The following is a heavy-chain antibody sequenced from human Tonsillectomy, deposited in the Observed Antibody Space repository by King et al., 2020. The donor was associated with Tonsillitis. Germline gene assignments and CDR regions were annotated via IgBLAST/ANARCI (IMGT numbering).Heavy chain of an antibody. CDR3: ARDFGSGSYYEYYYYYGIDV. CDR1: GFTVSSNY. Sequence: DVQLVESGGGLVQPGGSLRLSCAASGFTVSSNYMSWVRQAPGKGLEWVSVIYGGGSTYYADSVKGRFTISRDNSKNTLYLQMNSLRAEDTAVYYCARDFGSGSYYEYYYYYGIDVWGQGTTVTVSS. D-gene: IGHD3-10*01. V-gene: IGHV3-66*01. CDR2: IYGGGST. J-gene: IGHJ6*02.